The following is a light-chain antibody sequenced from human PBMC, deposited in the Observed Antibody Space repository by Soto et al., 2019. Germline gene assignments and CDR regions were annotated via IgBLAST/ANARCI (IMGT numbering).Light chain of an antibody. CDR3: AAWDDSLNGYV. J-gene: IGLJ1*01. V-gene: IGLV1-44*01. Sequence: QSVLTQPPSASGTPGQRVTISCSGSSSNIGSNTVNWYQQLPGPAPRLLIYSNNQRPSGVPDRFSGSKSGTSASLDISGLQSEDEADYYCAAWDDSLNGYVFGTGTKLTVL. CDR2: SNN. CDR1: SSNIGSNT.